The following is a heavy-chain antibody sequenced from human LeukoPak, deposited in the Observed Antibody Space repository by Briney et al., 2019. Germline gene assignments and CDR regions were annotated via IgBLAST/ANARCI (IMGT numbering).Heavy chain of an antibody. CDR3: ASALLTGYQSFDY. V-gene: IGHV3-33*08. J-gene: IGHJ4*02. Sequence: GGSLRLSCAASGFTVSSNYMSWVRQAPGKGLEWVAVIWYDGTNKYYADSVKGRFTISRDNSKNTLYLQMSSLRAEDTAVYYCASALLTGYQSFDYWGQGTLVTVSS. CDR1: GFTVSSNY. CDR2: IWYDGTNK. D-gene: IGHD3-9*01.